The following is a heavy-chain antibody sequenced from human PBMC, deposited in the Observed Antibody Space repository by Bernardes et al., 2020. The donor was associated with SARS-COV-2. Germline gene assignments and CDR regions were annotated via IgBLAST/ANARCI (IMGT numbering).Heavy chain of an antibody. CDR3: ARQEGSSWYRQNWFDP. Sequence: SETLSLTCTVSGGSISSSSYYWGWIRQPPGKGLEWIGSIYYTGSTFYNQSLEGRVTISVDTSKNQFSLKLSFVTAADTALYYCARQEGSSWYRQNWFDPWGQGTLVTVSS. CDR1: GGSISSSSYY. J-gene: IGHJ5*02. V-gene: IGHV4-39*01. D-gene: IGHD6-13*01. CDR2: IYYTGST.